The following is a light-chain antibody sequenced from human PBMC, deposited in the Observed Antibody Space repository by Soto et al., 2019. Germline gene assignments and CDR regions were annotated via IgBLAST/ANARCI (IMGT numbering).Light chain of an antibody. V-gene: IGKV3-11*01. CDR3: QQRSNWPPYT. CDR1: QSVSSY. Sequence: EIVLTQSPATLSLSPGERATLSCSARQSVSSYLAWYQQKPGQAPRLRIYESSNRATGIPARFSGSGFGTDFTLTISRLEPEDFAVYYCQQRSNWPPYTFGQGTKLEIK. J-gene: IGKJ2*01. CDR2: ESS.